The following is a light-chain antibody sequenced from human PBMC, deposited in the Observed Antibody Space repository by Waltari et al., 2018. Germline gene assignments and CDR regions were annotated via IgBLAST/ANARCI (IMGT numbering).Light chain of an antibody. J-gene: IGKJ1*01. CDR1: QSVSSSY. Sequence: ENVLTQSPGTLSLSPGERATLSCRASQSVSSSYLAWHQQKRGQAPRLLIYGASTRATGIPDRFSGSWSGTDFTLTISRLEPEDFAVYYCQQYGSSPRTFGQGTKVEIK. CDR2: GAS. CDR3: QQYGSSPRT. V-gene: IGKV3-20*01.